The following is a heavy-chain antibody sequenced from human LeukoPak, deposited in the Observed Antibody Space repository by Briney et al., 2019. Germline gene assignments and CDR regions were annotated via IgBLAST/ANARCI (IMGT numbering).Heavy chain of an antibody. V-gene: IGHV3-33*01. D-gene: IGHD3-16*01. CDR3: VRWGSAGLTLDY. Sequence: GRSLRLSCAASGFTFSSYGMHWVRQAPGKGLEWVAVIWNDGTNKYYTDSVKGRFTISKDNSRNTLNLQMDSLRVEDTAVYYCVRWGSAGLTLDYWGQGTLVTVSS. CDR2: IWNDGTNK. J-gene: IGHJ4*02. CDR1: GFTFSSYG.